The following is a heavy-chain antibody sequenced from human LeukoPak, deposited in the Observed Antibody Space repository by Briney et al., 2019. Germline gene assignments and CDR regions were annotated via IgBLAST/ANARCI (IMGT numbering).Heavy chain of an antibody. CDR1: GGSISSGGYY. CDR2: IYHSGST. Sequence: SQTLSLTCTVSGGSISSGGYYWSWIRQPPGKGLEWIGYIYHSGSTYYNPSLKSRVSISVDTSKNQFSLKLTSVTAADTAVYYCARITDLSVATDYWGQGTPVTVSS. D-gene: IGHD6-19*01. V-gene: IGHV4-30-2*01. J-gene: IGHJ4*02. CDR3: ARITDLSVATDY.